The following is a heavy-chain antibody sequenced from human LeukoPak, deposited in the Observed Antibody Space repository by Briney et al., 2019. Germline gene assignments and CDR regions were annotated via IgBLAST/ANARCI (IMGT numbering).Heavy chain of an antibody. V-gene: IGHV1-8*01. CDR1: GYTFTSYD. J-gene: IGHJ6*03. D-gene: IGHD3-3*01. CDR2: MNPNSGNT. Sequence: ASVKVSCKASGYTFTSYDINWVRQATGQGLEWMGWMNPNSGNTGYAQKFQGRVTMIRNTSISTAYMELSSLRSEDTAVYYCARGLRFTIFGVDYYYYMDVWGKGTTVTVSS. CDR3: ARGLRFTIFGVDYYYYMDV.